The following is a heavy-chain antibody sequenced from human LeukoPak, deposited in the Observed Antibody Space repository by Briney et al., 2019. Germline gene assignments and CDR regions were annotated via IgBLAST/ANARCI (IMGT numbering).Heavy chain of an antibody. D-gene: IGHD3-10*01. J-gene: IGHJ4*02. Sequence: SETLSLTCSVSGGSIRSSSYYWGWIRQPPGKGLEWIGSISYSGSTYYNPSLKSRVTISVDTSKNQFSLKLSSVTAADTAVYYCARTRYYYNSRSYGAPYYFDYWGQGTLVTVSS. CDR1: GGSIRSSSYY. CDR3: ARTRYYYNSRSYGAPYYFDY. V-gene: IGHV4-39*07. CDR2: ISYSGST.